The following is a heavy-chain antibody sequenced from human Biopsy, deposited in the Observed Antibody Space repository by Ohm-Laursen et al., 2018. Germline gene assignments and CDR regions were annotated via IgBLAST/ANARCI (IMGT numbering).Heavy chain of an antibody. J-gene: IGHJ6*02. CDR2: FAPENGKT. CDR3: ARTSIMDV. V-gene: IGHV1-24*01. Sequence: ASVKVSCKVSGYAVTEFSMHWVRQAPGKGLEWMGGFAPENGKTIYAQKFQGRVTMTEDTSTDTAYMELSSLRSEDTAVYYCARTSIMDVWGQGTTVTVSS. D-gene: IGHD2/OR15-2a*01. CDR1: GYAVTEFS.